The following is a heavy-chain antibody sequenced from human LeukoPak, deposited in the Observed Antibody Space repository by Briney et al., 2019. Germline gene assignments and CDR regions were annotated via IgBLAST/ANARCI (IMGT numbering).Heavy chain of an antibody. V-gene: IGHV4-61*02. CDR1: GGSISSGSYY. D-gene: IGHD1-26*01. CDR3: ARHLHSIVGALGGFDY. CDR2: IYTSGST. J-gene: IGHJ4*02. Sequence: PSETLSLTCTVSGGSISSGSYYWSWIRQPAGKGLEWIGRIYTSGSTNYNPSLKSRVTISVDTSKNQFSLKLSSVTAADTAVYYCARHLHSIVGALGGFDYWGQGTLVTVSS.